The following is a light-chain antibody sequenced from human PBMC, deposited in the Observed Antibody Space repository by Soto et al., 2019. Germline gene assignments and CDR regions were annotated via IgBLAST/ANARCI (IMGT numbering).Light chain of an antibody. CDR1: QSVSSN. CDR3: QQRSSWPPT. V-gene: IGKV3-11*01. Sequence: EIVLTQSPGTLSSSPGERATLSCRASQSVSSNYLAWYQQKPGQAPRLLIYDASNRATGIPARFSGSGSGTDFTLTITSLEPEDFAVYYCQQRSSWPPTFGQGTRLENK. CDR2: DAS. J-gene: IGKJ5*01.